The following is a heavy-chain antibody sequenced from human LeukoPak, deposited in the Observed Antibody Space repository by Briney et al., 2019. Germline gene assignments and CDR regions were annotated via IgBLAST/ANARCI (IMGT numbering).Heavy chain of an antibody. CDR3: ARGWSSSSSIEDYFDY. V-gene: IGHV3-33*01. Sequence: GGSLRLSCAASGFTFSSYGMHWVRQAPGKGLEWEAVIWYDGSNKYYADSVKGRFTISRDNSKNTLYLQMNSLRAEDTAVYYCARGWSSSSSIEDYFDYWGQGTLVTVSS. J-gene: IGHJ4*02. D-gene: IGHD6-6*01. CDR2: IWYDGSNK. CDR1: GFTFSSYG.